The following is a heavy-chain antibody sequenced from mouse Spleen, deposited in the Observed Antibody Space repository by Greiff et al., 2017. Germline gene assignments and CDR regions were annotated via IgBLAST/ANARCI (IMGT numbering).Heavy chain of an antibody. V-gene: IGHV1-53*01. CDR2: INPSNGGT. Sequence: QVQLQQPGTELVKPGASVKLSCKASGYTFTSYWMHWVKQRPGQGLEWIGNINPSNGGTNYNEKFKSKATLTVDKSSSTAYMQLSSLTSEDSAVYYCARSRDYYYGSSPWFAYWGQGTTLTVSS. J-gene: IGHJ2*01. CDR1: GYTFTSYW. D-gene: IGHD1-1*01. CDR3: ARSRDYYYGSSPWFAY.